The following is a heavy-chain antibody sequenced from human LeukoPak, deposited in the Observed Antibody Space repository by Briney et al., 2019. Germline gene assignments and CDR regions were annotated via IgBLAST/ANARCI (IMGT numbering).Heavy chain of an antibody. CDR2: INHSGST. CDR1: GGSFSGYY. Sequence: PSETPSLTCAVYGGSFSGYYWSWIRQPPGKGLEWIGEINHSGSTNYNPSLKSRVTISVDTSKNQFSLKLSSVTAADTAVYYCARSGDYANYWGQGTLVTVSS. J-gene: IGHJ4*02. CDR3: ARSGDYANY. V-gene: IGHV4-34*01. D-gene: IGHD2-21*02.